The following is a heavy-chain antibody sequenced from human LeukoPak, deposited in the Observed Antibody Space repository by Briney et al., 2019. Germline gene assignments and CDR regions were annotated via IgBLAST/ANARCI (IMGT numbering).Heavy chain of an antibody. Sequence: SETLSLTCTVSGGSISTNYWSWIRQPAGKGLEWIGRIFASGSTNYNPSLKSRVTMSVDTSKNQFSLKLTSVTAADTAVYYRARGAGYSREVNYYHYMDVWGKGTTVTVSS. J-gene: IGHJ6*03. V-gene: IGHV4-4*07. CDR3: ARGAGYSREVNYYHYMDV. CDR1: GGSISTNY. D-gene: IGHD5-12*01. CDR2: IFASGST.